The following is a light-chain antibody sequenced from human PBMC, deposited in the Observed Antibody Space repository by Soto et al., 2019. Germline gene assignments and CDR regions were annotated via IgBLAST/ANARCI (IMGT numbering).Light chain of an antibody. CDR1: SSDVGGYNS. CDR2: EVS. CDR3: SSYAGSNNWV. V-gene: IGLV2-8*01. J-gene: IGLJ3*02. Sequence: QSALTQPPSASGSPGQSVTISCTGTSSDVGGYNSVSWYQQHPGKAPKLMIYEVSKRPSGVPDRFSGSKSGNTASLTVSGLQAEDEDDYYCSSYAGSNNWVFGGGTKLTVL.